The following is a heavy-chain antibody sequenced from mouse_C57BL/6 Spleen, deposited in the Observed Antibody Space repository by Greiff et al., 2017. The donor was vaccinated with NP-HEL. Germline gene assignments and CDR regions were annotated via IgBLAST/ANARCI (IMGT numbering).Heavy chain of an antibody. D-gene: IGHD2-4*01. Sequence: VKLQESGPELVKPGASVKISCKASGYAFSSSWMNWVKQRPGKGLEWIGRIYPGDGDTNYNGKFKGEATLTADKSSSTAYMQLSSLTSEDSAVYFCARHDYDYWGQGTTLTVSS. CDR2: IYPGDGDT. CDR1: GYAFSSSW. CDR3: ARHDYDY. J-gene: IGHJ2*01. V-gene: IGHV1-82*01.